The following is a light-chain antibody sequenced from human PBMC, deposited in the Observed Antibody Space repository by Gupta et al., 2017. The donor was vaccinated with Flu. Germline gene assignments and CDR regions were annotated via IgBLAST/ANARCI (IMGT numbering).Light chain of an antibody. V-gene: IGKV1-27*01. CDR3: QTNRSSPRT. CDR1: EDISDY. J-gene: IGKJ4*01. Sequence: LTSLSASVRDRITVKCRASEDISDYLAWYQQKPGKVPELLIYEASTWQSGVPSRFSGSGSGTDFTLTISSLQAEDVAVYYCQTNRSSPRTFGGGTKVEIK. CDR2: EAS.